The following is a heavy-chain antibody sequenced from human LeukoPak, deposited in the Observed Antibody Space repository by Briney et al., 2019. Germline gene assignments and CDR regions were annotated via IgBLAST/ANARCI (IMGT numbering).Heavy chain of an antibody. CDR2: IRSKDYGGTT. J-gene: IGHJ4*02. D-gene: IGHD5-18*01. CDR3: TRGYSYGYY. V-gene: IGHV3-49*03. CDR1: GFTFGDYA. Sequence: GGSLRLSCTASGFTFGDYAMNWFRQAPGQGLEWVGFIRSKDYGGTTEYAASVKGRFTIARDDSKSIAYLQMNSLKTEDTAVYYCTRGYSYGYYWGQGTLVTVSS.